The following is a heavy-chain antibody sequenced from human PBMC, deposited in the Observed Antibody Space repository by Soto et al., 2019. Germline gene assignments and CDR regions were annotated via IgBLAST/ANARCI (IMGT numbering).Heavy chain of an antibody. CDR3: ARLDRGSLDY. CDR1: GFTFSSHS. D-gene: IGHD6-25*01. J-gene: IGHJ4*02. Sequence: GSLRLSYAASGFTFSSHSMNWVRQAPGKGLEWVSPISSSSSYIYYADSVKGRFTISRDNAKNLVYLQMNSLRAEDTAVYYCARLDRGSLDYWGRGTLVTVSS. V-gene: IGHV3-21*01. CDR2: ISSSSSYI.